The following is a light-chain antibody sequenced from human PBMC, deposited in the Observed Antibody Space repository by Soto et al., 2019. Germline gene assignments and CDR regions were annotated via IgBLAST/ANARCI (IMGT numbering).Light chain of an antibody. V-gene: IGLV1-47*01. CDR3: AAWDDSLSGHVV. CDR1: SSNIGSNY. Sequence: QSVLTQPPSASGTPGQRVTISCSGSSSNIGSNYVYWYQQLPGTAPKLLIYRNNQRPSGVPDRFSGSKSGTSASLAISGLRSEDEAVYYCAAWDDSLSGHVVFGGGTQLTVL. J-gene: IGLJ2*01. CDR2: RNN.